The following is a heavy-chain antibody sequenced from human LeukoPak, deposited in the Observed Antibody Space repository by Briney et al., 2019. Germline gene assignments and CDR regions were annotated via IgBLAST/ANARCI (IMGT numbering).Heavy chain of an antibody. CDR2: TYYRSKWYN. J-gene: IGHJ5*02. D-gene: IGHD1-1*01. CDR1: GDSVSSKSAA. CDR3: ARTTFTTFVNWFDP. V-gene: IGHV6-1*01. Sequence: SQTLSLTCAISGDSVSSKSAAWNWIRQSPSRGLEWLGRTYYRSKWYNDYAVSVKSRITINPDTSKNQFSLQLSSVTPEDTAVYFCARTTFTTFVNWFDPWGEGTLVPVSS.